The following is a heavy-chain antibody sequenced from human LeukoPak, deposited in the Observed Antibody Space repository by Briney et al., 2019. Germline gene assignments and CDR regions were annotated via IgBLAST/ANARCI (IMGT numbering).Heavy chain of an antibody. CDR3: ARSDYVWGSYRHYYFDY. D-gene: IGHD3-16*02. CDR2: INPNSGGT. CDR1: GYTLTELS. Sequence: ASVKVSCKVSGYTLTELSMHWVRQAPGQGPEWMGWINPNSGGTNYVQKFQGRVTMTRDTSISTAYMELSRLRSDDTAVYYCARSDYVWGSYRHYYFDYWGQGTLVTVSS. J-gene: IGHJ4*02. V-gene: IGHV1-2*02.